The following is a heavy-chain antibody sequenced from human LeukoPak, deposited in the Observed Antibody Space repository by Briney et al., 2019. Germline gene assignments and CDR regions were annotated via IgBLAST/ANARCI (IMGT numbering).Heavy chain of an antibody. J-gene: IGHJ4*02. CDR3: ARENYYGSGRQPIDY. D-gene: IGHD3-10*01. V-gene: IGHV3-53*01. Sequence: GGSLRLSCAASGFTVSSNYMSWVRQAPGKGPEWVSLIHGGGGTYYAYSVKGRFTISRDNAKNSLYLQMNSQRAEDTAVYYCARENYYGSGRQPIDYWGQGTLVTVSS. CDR2: IHGGGGT. CDR1: GFTVSSNY.